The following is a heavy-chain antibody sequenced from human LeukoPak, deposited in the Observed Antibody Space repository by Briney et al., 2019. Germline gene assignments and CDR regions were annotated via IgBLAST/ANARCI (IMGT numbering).Heavy chain of an antibody. J-gene: IGHJ3*02. V-gene: IGHV3-53*01. CDR1: GFNVSYNY. Sequence: GGSLRLSCAASGFNVSYNYMSWVRQAPGKGLEWVSVIYSGGSTFYADSVKGRFTISRDNSKNTLYLQMNSLRADDTAVYYCARDPYYYGSGSLDAFDIWGQGTMVTVSS. CDR2: IYSGGST. D-gene: IGHD3-10*01. CDR3: ARDPYYYGSGSLDAFDI.